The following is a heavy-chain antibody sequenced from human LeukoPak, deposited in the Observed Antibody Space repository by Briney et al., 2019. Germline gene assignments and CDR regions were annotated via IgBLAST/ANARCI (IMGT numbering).Heavy chain of an antibody. Sequence: GGSLRLSCAASGFTFSSYGMSWVRQAPGKGLEWVSFIIVSGGSTYYADSVKGRFTISRDSSKNTVYLQMNSLRAEDTAVYYCAQIYLDYWGQGTLVTVSS. J-gene: IGHJ4*02. V-gene: IGHV3-23*01. CDR2: IIVSGGST. CDR1: GFTFSSYG. CDR3: AQIYLDY.